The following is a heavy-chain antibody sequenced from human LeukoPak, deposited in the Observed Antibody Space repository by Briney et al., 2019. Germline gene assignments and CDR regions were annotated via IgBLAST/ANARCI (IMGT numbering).Heavy chain of an antibody. J-gene: IGHJ4*02. D-gene: IGHD1-14*01. CDR2: IGNTGRTI. V-gene: IGHV3-48*03. CDR1: GFRFSSYE. Sequence: GGSLRLSCAASGFRFSSYEMNWVRQAPGRGLEWVSYIGNTGRTIYYVDSVKGRFTVSRDNAKNSLYLQMNSLRAEDTAIYYCVRGDRYFFDYWGQGTLITVSS. CDR3: VRGDRYFFDY.